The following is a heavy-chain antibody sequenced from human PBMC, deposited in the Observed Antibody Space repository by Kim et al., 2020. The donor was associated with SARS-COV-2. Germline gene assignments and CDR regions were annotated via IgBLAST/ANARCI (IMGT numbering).Heavy chain of an antibody. CDR2: ISGSGSYI. D-gene: IGHD7-27*01. CDR1: GFTFSSYS. V-gene: IGHV3-21*06. J-gene: IGHJ5*02. CDR3: VSHPDNWGWFDH. Sequence: GGSLRLSCAASGFTFSSYSMNWVRQAPGKGLEWVSAISGSGSYIFYADSLKGRFTISRDNAKNSLYLQMNSLRDEDTAVYYCVSHPDNWGWFDHWGQGTLVTVSS.